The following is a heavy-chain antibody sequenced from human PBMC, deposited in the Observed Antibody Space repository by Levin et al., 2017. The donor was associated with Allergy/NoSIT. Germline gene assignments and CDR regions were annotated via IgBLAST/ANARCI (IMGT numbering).Heavy chain of an antibody. Sequence: PGGSLRLSCAASGFTFSSYGMHWVRQAPGKGLEWVAVIWYDGSNKYYADSVKGRFTISRDNSKNTLYLQMNSLRAEDTAVYYCARATPRDYYDSSGYLDYWGQGTLVTVSS. D-gene: IGHD3-22*01. CDR2: IWYDGSNK. CDR3: ARATPRDYYDSSGYLDY. CDR1: GFTFSSYG. V-gene: IGHV3-33*01. J-gene: IGHJ4*02.